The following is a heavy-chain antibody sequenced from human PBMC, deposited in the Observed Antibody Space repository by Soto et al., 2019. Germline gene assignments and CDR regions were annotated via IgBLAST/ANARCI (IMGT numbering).Heavy chain of an antibody. CDR1: GYPVTAYY. J-gene: IGHJ3*02. Sequence: QLHLVQSGAVVKKPGASVTVSCSASGYPVTAYYMHWVRQAPGRGLEWMGGINPATGAAKYTQTIQGRVTITRDTSTSTVFMELSGLTSEDTAVFYCARGGGVGVAGSAAFEMWGQGTVVTVSS. CDR3: ARGGGVGVAGSAAFEM. CDR2: INPATGAA. D-gene: IGHD3-3*01. V-gene: IGHV1-2*02.